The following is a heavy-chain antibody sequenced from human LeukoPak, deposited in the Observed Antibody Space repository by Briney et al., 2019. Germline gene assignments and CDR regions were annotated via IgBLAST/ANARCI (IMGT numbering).Heavy chain of an antibody. CDR1: GFTFSSYS. V-gene: IGHV3-21*01. CDR3: ARVYSGWSYYYYYYMDV. CDR2: ISSSSSYI. Sequence: GGSLRLSFSASGFTFSSYSITWVPQAPGKGLEWVSSISSSSSYIYYADSVKGRFTISRDNAKNSLYLQMNSLRAEDTAVYYCARVYSGWSYYYYYYMDVWGKGTTVTVSS. D-gene: IGHD6-19*01. J-gene: IGHJ6*03.